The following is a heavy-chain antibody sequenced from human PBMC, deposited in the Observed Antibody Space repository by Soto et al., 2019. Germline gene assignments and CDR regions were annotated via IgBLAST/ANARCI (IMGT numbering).Heavy chain of an antibody. CDR2: LVVGTGNT. CDR1: GFTFRSSA. CDR3: ATGAYCSGGSCSDYYYYYYGMDL. J-gene: IGHJ6*02. Sequence: SVKVSCKTSGFTFRSSAVQWVRQARGQRLEWIGWLVVGTGNTNYAQKFQQRVTISSDRSTSTVSMELSSLTSEDTAVYYCATGAYCSGGSCSDYYYYYYGMDLWGQGTTVTVSS. V-gene: IGHV1-58*01. D-gene: IGHD2-15*01.